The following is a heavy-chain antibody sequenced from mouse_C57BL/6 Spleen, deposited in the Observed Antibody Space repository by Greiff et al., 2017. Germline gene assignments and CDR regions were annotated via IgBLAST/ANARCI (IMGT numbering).Heavy chain of an antibody. J-gene: IGHJ1*03. CDR2: IHPNSGST. Sequence: QVHVKQPGAELVKPGASVKLSCKASGYTFTSYWMHWVKQRPGQGLEWIGMIHPNSGSTNYNEKFKSKATLTVDKSSSTAYMQLSSLTSEDSAVYYCARSGYGSSYNWYFDVWGTGTTVTVSS. CDR1: GYTFTSYW. D-gene: IGHD1-1*01. CDR3: ARSGYGSSYNWYFDV. V-gene: IGHV1-64*01.